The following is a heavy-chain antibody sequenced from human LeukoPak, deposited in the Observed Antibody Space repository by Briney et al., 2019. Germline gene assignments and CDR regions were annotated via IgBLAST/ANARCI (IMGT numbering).Heavy chain of an antibody. CDR2: MNPNSGHT. D-gene: IGHD6-19*01. V-gene: IGHV1-8*01. J-gene: IGHJ4*02. CDR1: GYTFTSHD. CDR3: ARVWQYSSGWDDTQFDY. Sequence: ASVKVSCKASGYTFTSHDINWVRQATGQGLEWMGWMNPNSGHTGYAQKFQGRVTMTRNTSINTAYMELSSLRSDDTAVYYCARVWQYSSGWDDTQFDYWGQGTLVTVSS.